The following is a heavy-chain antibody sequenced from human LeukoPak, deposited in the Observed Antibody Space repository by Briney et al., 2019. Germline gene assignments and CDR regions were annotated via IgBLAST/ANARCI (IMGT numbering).Heavy chain of an antibody. CDR2: IYYSGST. J-gene: IGHJ4*02. Sequence: PSETLSLTCTVSGGSISSSSYYWGWIRQPPGKGLEWIGSIYYSGSTYYNPSLKSRVTISVDTSKNQFSLKLSSVTAADTAVYYCARVAAAADYWGQGTLVTVSS. V-gene: IGHV4-39*07. D-gene: IGHD6-13*01. CDR3: ARVAAAADY. CDR1: GGSISSSSYY.